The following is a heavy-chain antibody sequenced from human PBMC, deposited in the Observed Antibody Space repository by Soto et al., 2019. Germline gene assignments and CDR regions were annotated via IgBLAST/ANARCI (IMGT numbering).Heavy chain of an antibody. D-gene: IGHD4-17*01. V-gene: IGHV1-69*01. CDR2: IIPIFGTA. Sequence: QVQMVQSGAEVKKPGSSVKVSCKASGGTFSSYAISWVRQAPGQGLEWMGGIIPIFGTANYAQKFQGRVTITADEYTSTDYMELSSLRSEETAVYYCERGQTTVTTVEFDYCGQGPLVTVSS. CDR1: GGTFSSYA. J-gene: IGHJ4*02. CDR3: ERGQTTVTTVEFDY.